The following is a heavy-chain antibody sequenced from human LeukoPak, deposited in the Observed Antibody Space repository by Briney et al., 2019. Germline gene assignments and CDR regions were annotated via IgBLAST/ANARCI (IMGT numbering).Heavy chain of an antibody. V-gene: IGHV5-51*01. CDR3: ARSSSGYSRY. D-gene: IGHD3-22*01. CDR2: IYPSDSDT. CDR1: GYSFTSFW. Sequence: GESLQISCKGSGYSFTSFWIAWVRQMPGRGLEWMGIIYPSDSDTRYSPSFQGQVTISADKSISTAYLQWSSLKASDTAMYYWARSSSGYSRYWGQGTLVTVSS. J-gene: IGHJ4*02.